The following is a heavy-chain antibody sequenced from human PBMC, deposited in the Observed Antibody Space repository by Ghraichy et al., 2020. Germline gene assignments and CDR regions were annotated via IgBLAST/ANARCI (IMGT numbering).Heavy chain of an antibody. CDR3: ARDAPYYDILTGYYPHDAFDI. D-gene: IGHD3-9*01. CDR1: GFTFSSSW. J-gene: IGHJ3*02. Sequence: TLSLTCAASGFTFSSSWMSWVRQAPGKGLEWVSYISSSSSYTNYADSVKGRFTISRDNAKNSLYLQMNSLRAEDTAVYYCARDAPYYDILTGYYPHDAFDIWGQGTMVTVSS. V-gene: IGHV3-11*05. CDR2: ISSSSSYT.